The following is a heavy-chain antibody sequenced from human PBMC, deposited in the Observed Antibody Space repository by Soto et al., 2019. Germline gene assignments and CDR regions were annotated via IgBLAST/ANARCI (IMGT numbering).Heavy chain of an antibody. CDR2: IDPTESFT. Sequence: DVQLVQSGAEVKKPGESLRISCKASGYSFTRKWISWVRQMPGKGLEWMGRIDPTESFTNYSPSFQGHVTISVDKSSSTAYVQCSRLKASDTALYYCATTLPPSVSSFFACFDHWGQGTLVTVSS. J-gene: IGHJ5*02. CDR1: GYSFTRKW. CDR3: ATTLPPSVSSFFACFDH. D-gene: IGHD2-15*01. V-gene: IGHV5-10-1*03.